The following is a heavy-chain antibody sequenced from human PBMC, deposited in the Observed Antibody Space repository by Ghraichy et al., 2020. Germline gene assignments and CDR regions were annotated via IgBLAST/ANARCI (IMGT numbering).Heavy chain of an antibody. Sequence: GGSLRLSCAASGFTFSSYSMNWVRQAPGKGLEWVSSISSSSSYIYYADSVKGRFTISRDNAKNSLYLQMNSLRAEDTAVYYCARGYDYIWGSYRSKDAFDIWGQGTMVTVSS. CDR1: GFTFSSYS. V-gene: IGHV3-21*01. CDR3: ARGYDYIWGSYRSKDAFDI. J-gene: IGHJ3*02. CDR2: ISSSSSYI. D-gene: IGHD3-16*02.